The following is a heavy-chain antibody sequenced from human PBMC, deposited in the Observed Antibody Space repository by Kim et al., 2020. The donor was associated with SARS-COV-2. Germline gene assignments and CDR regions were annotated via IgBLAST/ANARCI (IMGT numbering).Heavy chain of an antibody. D-gene: IGHD6-19*01. V-gene: IGHV1-3*01. J-gene: IGHJ4*02. Sequence: SQKFKGRVTMTRDTSASTVYMELSGLRSEDTAVYYCAREGHSSGSLSFDNWGQGTLVTVSS. CDR3: AREGHSSGSLSFDN.